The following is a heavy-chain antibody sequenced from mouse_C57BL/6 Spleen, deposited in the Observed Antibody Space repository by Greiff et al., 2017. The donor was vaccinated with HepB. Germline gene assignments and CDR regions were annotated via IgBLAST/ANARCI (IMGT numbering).Heavy chain of an antibody. D-gene: IGHD2-4*01. J-gene: IGHJ2*01. CDR1: GFTFSDYY. V-gene: IGHV5-16*01. Sequence: EVHLVESEGGLVQPGSSMKLSCTASGFTFSDYYMAWVRQVPEKGLEWVANINYDGSSTYYLDSLKSRFIISRDNAKNILYLQMSSLKSEDTATYYCARGVYYDYDGPGFDYWGQGTTLTVSS. CDR2: INYDGSST. CDR3: ARGVYYDYDGPGFDY.